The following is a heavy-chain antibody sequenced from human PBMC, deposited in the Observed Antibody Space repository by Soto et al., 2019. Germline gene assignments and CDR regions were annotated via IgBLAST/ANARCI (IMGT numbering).Heavy chain of an antibody. Sequence: QLQLQESGSGLVRPLQTLSLTCAVSGGSIRSGGCSWNWIRHPPGKGLEWIGCIYHSGSTLYNPSLKSRVTISVDKSKNQFSLKLSSVTAADTAVYYCARDQLEGNWFDPWGQGTLVTVSS. CDR1: GGSIRSGGCS. D-gene: IGHD1-1*01. CDR2: IYHSGST. J-gene: IGHJ5*02. CDR3: ARDQLEGNWFDP. V-gene: IGHV4-30-2*01.